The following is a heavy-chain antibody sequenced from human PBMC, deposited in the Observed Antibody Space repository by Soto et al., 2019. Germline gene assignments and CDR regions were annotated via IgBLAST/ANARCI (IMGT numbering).Heavy chain of an antibody. CDR2: IYYSGST. J-gene: IGHJ4*02. V-gene: IGHV4-59*01. CDR3: ARSQCGEGDYFDY. Sequence: PSETLSLTCTVSGGSISSYYWSWIRQPPGKGLEWIGYIYYSGSTNYNPSLKSRVTISVDTSKNQFSLKLSSVTAADTAVYYCARSQCGEGDYFDYWGQGTLVTVSS. D-gene: IGHD6-25*01. CDR1: GGSISSYY.